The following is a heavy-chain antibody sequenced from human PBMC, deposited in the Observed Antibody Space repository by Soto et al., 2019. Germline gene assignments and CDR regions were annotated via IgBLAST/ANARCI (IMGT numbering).Heavy chain of an antibody. D-gene: IGHD6-6*01. CDR1: GGSISSDY. Sequence: SETLSLTCTVSGGSISSDYGSWVRQPPGKGLEWIGYIYYSGSTNYNPSLESRVTIALDPSKNKFSLKLTSLTTADTAVYFCARVGGVAARTFSYWGQGTLVTVSS. J-gene: IGHJ4*02. CDR2: IYYSGST. CDR3: ARVGGVAARTFSY. V-gene: IGHV4-59*01.